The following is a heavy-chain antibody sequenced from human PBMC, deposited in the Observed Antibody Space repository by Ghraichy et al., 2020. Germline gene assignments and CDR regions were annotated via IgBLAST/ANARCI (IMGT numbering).Heavy chain of an antibody. CDR3: ARVPPFKAGTHFDY. CDR1: GGSISSSNW. V-gene: IGHV4-4*02. J-gene: IGHJ4*02. D-gene: IGHD6-19*01. Sequence: SETLSLTCAVSGGSISSSNWWSWVRQPPGKGLEWIGEIYHSGSTNYNPSLKSRVTISVDKSKNQFSLKLSSVTAADTAVYYCARVPPFKAGTHFDYWGQGTLVTVSS. CDR2: IYHSGST.